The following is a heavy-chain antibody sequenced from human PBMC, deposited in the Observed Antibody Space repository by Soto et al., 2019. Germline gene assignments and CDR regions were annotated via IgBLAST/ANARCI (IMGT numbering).Heavy chain of an antibody. V-gene: IGHV3-43*02. D-gene: IGHD6-13*01. CDR2: ISGDGGIT. Sequence: GGSLRLSCAASGFTFDDYAMHWVRQAPGKGLEWVSLISGDGGITYYADSVKGRFTISRDNRKNSLYLQMNSLRTADTALYYCAKGGSSSLDNWFDTWGQGTLVTVSS. CDR1: GFTFDDYA. CDR3: AKGGSSSLDNWFDT. J-gene: IGHJ5*02.